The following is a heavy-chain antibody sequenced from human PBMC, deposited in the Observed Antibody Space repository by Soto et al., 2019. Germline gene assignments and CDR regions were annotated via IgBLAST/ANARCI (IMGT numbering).Heavy chain of an antibody. D-gene: IGHD3-3*01. Sequence: EMQLVESGGGLVQPGGSLRLSCAASGFTVSSNYMSWVRQAPGKGLEWVSVIYSGGSTYYADSVKGRFTISRDNSKNTLYLQMNSLRAEDTAVYYCARVGGILEWLSYNWFDPWGQGTLVTVSS. CDR3: ARVGGILEWLSYNWFDP. CDR2: IYSGGST. CDR1: GFTVSSNY. J-gene: IGHJ5*02. V-gene: IGHV3-66*01.